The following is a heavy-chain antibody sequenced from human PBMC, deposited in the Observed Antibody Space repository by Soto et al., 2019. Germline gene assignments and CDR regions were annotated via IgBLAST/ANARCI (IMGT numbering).Heavy chain of an antibody. V-gene: IGHV3-43*01. J-gene: IGHJ4*02. D-gene: IGHD3-10*01. CDR2: ISWDGRST. CDR3: ERDGAITIYTYLDH. CDR1: GFTFDDYS. Sequence: EVQLVDSGGVVVQPGGSLRLSCAASGFTFDDYSMHWVRQAPGKGLEWVSLISWDGRSTYYADSVRGRFTISRDNSKNSLYLKMNSLTTEDTAFYYCERDGAITIYTYLDHWGQGALVTVSS.